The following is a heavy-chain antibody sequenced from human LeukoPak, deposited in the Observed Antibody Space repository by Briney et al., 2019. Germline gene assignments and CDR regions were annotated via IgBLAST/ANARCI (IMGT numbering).Heavy chain of an antibody. J-gene: IGHJ4*02. CDR2: ISYDGSNK. Sequence: GRSLRLSCAASGFTFSSYAMHWVRQAPGKGLEWVAVISYDGSNKYYADSVKGRFTISRDNSKNTLYLQMNSLRAEDTAVYYCAKRRGGWYSFFDHWGQGTLVTVSS. CDR1: GFTFSSYA. D-gene: IGHD6-19*01. CDR3: AKRRGGWYSFFDH. V-gene: IGHV3-30-3*01.